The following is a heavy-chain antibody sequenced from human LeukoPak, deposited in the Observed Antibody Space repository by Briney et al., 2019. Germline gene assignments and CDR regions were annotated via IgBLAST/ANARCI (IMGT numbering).Heavy chain of an antibody. V-gene: IGHV4-61*02. CDR2: IYTSGST. Sequence: PSETLSLTCTVSGGSISSGSYYWSWIRQPAGKGLEWIGRIYTSGSTNYNPSLKSRVTISVDTSKNQFSLKLSSVTAADTAVYYCARVSRGRGIQLWTPDYWGQGTLVTVSS. CDR3: ARVSRGRGIQLWTPDY. D-gene: IGHD5-18*01. J-gene: IGHJ4*02. CDR1: GGSISSGSYY.